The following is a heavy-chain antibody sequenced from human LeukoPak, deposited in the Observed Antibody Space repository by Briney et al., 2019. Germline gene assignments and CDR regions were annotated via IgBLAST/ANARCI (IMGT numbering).Heavy chain of an antibody. J-gene: IGHJ6*02. CDR1: GFTFSSYA. V-gene: IGHV3-23*01. Sequence: GGSLRLSCAASGFTFSSYAMSWVRQAPGKGLGWVSAISGSGGSTYYADSVKGRFTISRDNSKNTLYLQMNSLRAEDTAVYYCAKGISPPLTMVRGVIINYYYYGMDVWGQGTTVTVSS. D-gene: IGHD3-10*01. CDR2: ISGSGGST. CDR3: AKGISPPLTMVRGVIINYYYYGMDV.